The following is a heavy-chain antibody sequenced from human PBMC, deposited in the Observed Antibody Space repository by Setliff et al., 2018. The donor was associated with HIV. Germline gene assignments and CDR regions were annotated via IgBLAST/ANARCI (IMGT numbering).Heavy chain of an antibody. D-gene: IGHD5-12*01. CDR2: IYHSGTT. Sequence: SETLSLTCTVSGGSFRSSRYYWGWIRQPPGKGLEWIGNIYHSGTTYDNPSLKSRVTISVDTSKNQFSLKLSSVTAADTAVYYCARHGAYEAYYDYMDVWGKGTTVTVSS. V-gene: IGHV4-39*01. J-gene: IGHJ6*03. CDR1: GGSFRSSRYY. CDR3: ARHGAYEAYYDYMDV.